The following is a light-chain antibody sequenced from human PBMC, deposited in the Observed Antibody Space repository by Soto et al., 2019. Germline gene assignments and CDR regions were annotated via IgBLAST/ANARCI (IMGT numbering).Light chain of an antibody. V-gene: IGKV4-1*01. CDR2: WAS. CDR3: QQYCSTPLT. CDR1: QSVFFSSYTKDC. J-gene: IGKJ4*01. Sequence: DIVMTQSPASLAVSLGERATINCKSSQSVFFSSYTKDCLAWYQQKPGQPPKLLICWASTREDEVPGRFSGRVSGINSTLTTICLWAGDGAFYDCQQYCSTPLTFGGRTKVEIK.